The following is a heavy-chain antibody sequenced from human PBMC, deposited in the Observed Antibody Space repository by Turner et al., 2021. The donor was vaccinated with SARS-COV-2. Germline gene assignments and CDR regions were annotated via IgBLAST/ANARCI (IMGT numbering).Heavy chain of an antibody. CDR1: GFIFSKFA. CDR2: MSFPGSNK. V-gene: IGHV3-30-3*02. D-gene: IGHD5-18*01. Sequence: QVQLVVSGGDVVQPGRSLRLSCAATGFIFSKFALHWVRQAPGKGLEWVAVMSFPGSNKYYADSVKGRFTISRDNSKNTLYLQMNSLRPEDTAVYYCVKDISEYGYGFDGLAVWGQGTTVTVSS. CDR3: VKDISEYGYGFDGLAV. J-gene: IGHJ6*02.